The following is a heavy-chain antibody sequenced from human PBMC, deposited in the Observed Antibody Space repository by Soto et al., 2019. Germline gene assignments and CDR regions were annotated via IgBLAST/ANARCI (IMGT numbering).Heavy chain of an antibody. D-gene: IGHD6-13*01. V-gene: IGHV1-8*01. CDR2: MNPNSGNT. J-gene: IGHJ4*02. CDR3: ARDRLAVAGDY. CDR1: GYTFSNHD. Sequence: QVQLVQSGAEVKKPGASVKVSCKASGYTFSNHDINWVRQATGQGLEWMGWMNPNSGNTGYAQKFQGRVTMTRHTSISTAYMELSSLRSAGTAVYYCARDRLAVAGDYWGQGTLVIVSS.